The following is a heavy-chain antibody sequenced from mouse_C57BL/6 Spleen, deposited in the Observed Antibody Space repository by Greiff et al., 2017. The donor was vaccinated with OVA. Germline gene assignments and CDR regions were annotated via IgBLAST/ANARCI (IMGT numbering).Heavy chain of an antibody. Sequence: EVKVVESGGGLVKPGGSLKLSCAASGFTFSSYAMSWVRQTPEKRLEWVATISDGGSYTYYPDNVKGRFTISRDNAKNNLYLQMSHLKSEDTAMYYCARDLNYYGSSPWYFDVWGTGTTVTVSS. CDR3: ARDLNYYGSSPWYFDV. D-gene: IGHD1-1*01. CDR1: GFTFSSYA. CDR2: ISDGGSYT. J-gene: IGHJ1*03. V-gene: IGHV5-4*01.